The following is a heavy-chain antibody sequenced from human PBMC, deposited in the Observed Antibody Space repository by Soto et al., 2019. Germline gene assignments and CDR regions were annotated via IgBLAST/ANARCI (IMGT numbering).Heavy chain of an antibody. Sequence: SGPTLVNPTQTLTLTCTFSGLSLNTSGVGVGWIRQPPGKALEWLALIYWDDEKRYSPSLSSRLTITKDTSKKQVVLTMTNMDPVDTATYYCAHRGYFDWPEGNTWFDPWGQGALVTVSS. CDR2: IYWDDEK. D-gene: IGHD3-9*01. CDR3: AHRGYFDWPEGNTWFDP. CDR1: GLSLNTSGVG. J-gene: IGHJ5*02. V-gene: IGHV2-5*02.